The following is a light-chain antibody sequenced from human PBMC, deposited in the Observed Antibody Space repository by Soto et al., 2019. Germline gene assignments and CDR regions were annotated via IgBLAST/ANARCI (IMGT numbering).Light chain of an antibody. CDR3: HQRQSWAWT. J-gene: IGKJ1*01. CDR2: QTS. CDR1: QYINTR. Sequence: EIVLTQSPATLSSFPGDRVTLSCRASQYINTRLAWYQHRPGQAPRLLIYQTSIRAAGIPARFSASGSGTDFTLTIRDLQPEEFSLYYCHQRQSWAWTFGQGTKVDI. V-gene: IGKV3-11*01.